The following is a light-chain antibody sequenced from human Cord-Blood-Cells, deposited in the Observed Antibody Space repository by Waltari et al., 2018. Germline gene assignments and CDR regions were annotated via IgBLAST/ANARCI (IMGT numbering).Light chain of an antibody. V-gene: IGLV2-11*01. CDR1: SRAVGGFYY. CDR3: CSYAGSFWV. J-gene: IGLJ3*02. CDR2: DVS. Sequence: QSALTHPRSVSGSPGLSVTIPCTGTSRAVGGFYYVSWYQQHPGKAPKLMIYDVSKRPSVVPDRFSGSKSGNTASLTISGLQAEDEADYYCCSYAGSFWVFGGGTKLTVL.